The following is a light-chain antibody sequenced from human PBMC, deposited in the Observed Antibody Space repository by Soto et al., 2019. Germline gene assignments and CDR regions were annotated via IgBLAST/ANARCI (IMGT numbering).Light chain of an antibody. Sequence: DIQMTQSPSSLSGSVGDRVTITCRASESISRHLNWYQQKPGKAPKLLIYAASSLQNGVPSRFRGGGCRTDLTLTISNLQPEDFATYYCQQTYTTLSITFGQGTRLDIK. J-gene: IGKJ5*01. V-gene: IGKV1-39*01. CDR1: ESISRH. CDR2: AAS. CDR3: QQTYTTLSIT.